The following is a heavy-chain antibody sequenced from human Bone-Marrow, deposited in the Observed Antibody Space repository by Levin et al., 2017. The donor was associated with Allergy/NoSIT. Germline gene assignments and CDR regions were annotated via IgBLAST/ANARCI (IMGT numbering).Heavy chain of an antibody. V-gene: IGHV1-24*01. D-gene: IGHD2-21*01. Sequence: GASVKVSCKVSGYTLTELSMHWVRQAPGKGLEWMGGFDPEDGETIYAQKFQGRVTMTEDTSTDTAYMELSSLRSEDTAVYYCATKVYCGGDCRTFPFDYWGQGTLVTVSS. CDR3: ATKVYCGGDCRTFPFDY. CDR1: GYTLTELS. J-gene: IGHJ4*02. CDR2: FDPEDGET.